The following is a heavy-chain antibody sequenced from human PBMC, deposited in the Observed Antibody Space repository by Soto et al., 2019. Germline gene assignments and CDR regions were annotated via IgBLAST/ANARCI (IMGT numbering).Heavy chain of an antibody. CDR1: GYSLTTSGMC. CDR2: IDWHDDK. J-gene: IGHJ6*02. V-gene: IGHV2-70*01. Sequence: SGPTLVNPTQTLTLTCTFPGYSLTTSGMCVSWIRQPSGKALEWRALIDWHDDKYYSTSLKTRLTISTDTSKDQVVLKMTNMEPVDTATYYCARMEGLLVRGVIPSYYYYGMDVWGQGTTVTVSS. CDR3: ARMEGLLVRGVIPSYYYYGMDV. D-gene: IGHD3-10*01.